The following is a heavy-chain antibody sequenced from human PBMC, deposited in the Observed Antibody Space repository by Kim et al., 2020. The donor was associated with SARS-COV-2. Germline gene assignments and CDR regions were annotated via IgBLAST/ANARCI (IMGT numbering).Heavy chain of an antibody. CDR1: GFTFSSYA. Sequence: LSLTCAASGFTFSSYAMNWVSQAPGKGLEWVSAISGSGGSTYYADSVKGRFTISRDNSKNTLYLQMNSLRAEDTAVYYCAKIGGNLGFDYWGQGTLVTVSS. D-gene: IGHD2-15*01. CDR3: AKIGGNLGFDY. CDR2: ISGSGGST. V-gene: IGHV3-23*01. J-gene: IGHJ4*02.